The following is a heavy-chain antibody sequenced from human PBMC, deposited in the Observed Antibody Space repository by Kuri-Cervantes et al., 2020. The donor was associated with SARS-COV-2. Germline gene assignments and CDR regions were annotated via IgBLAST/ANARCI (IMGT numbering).Heavy chain of an antibody. Sequence: SLKISFEASGFAFSNYARHWVRKAPGKGQEWVAVIAYEATNKYYAAHVKGRFTISRDNSKNALYLQMNIMRAEDTAVYFCAKDETEYNSNYSFDYWGQGTLVTVSS. CDR2: IAYEATNK. CDR3: AKDETEYNSNYSFDY. J-gene: IGHJ4*02. CDR1: GFAFSNYA. D-gene: IGHD1-20*01. V-gene: IGHV3-30*18.